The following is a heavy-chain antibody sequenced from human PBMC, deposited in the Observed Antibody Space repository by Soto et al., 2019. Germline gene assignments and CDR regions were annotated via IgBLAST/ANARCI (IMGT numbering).Heavy chain of an antibody. Sequence: QLQLQESGSGLVKPSQTLSLTCAVSGGSISSGGYSWSWIRQPPGKGLEWIGYIYHSGSTYYNPSLESRVTISVDRSKNQCSLKLSSVTAADSAVYYCAGVRGPYCGGECYPPTPNWFDPWGQGTLVTVSS. CDR1: GGSISSGGYS. V-gene: IGHV4-30-2*01. J-gene: IGHJ5*02. CDR2: IYHSGST. D-gene: IGHD2-21*01. CDR3: AGVRGPYCGGECYPPTPNWFDP.